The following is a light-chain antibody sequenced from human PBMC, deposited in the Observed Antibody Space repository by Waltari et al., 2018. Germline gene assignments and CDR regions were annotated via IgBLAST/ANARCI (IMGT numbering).Light chain of an antibody. V-gene: IGLV2-14*01. CDR1: SSDIGGYNY. CDR3: TSYTSDNLYV. CDR2: ETS. Sequence: QSALTQPASVSGSPGQSITISCAGTSSDIGGYNYVSWYQQHPDEAPKLIIYETSKRPSGVANRFSASKSGDTASLTISWLQAEDESDYYCTSYTSDNLYVFGSGTKVTVL. J-gene: IGLJ1*01.